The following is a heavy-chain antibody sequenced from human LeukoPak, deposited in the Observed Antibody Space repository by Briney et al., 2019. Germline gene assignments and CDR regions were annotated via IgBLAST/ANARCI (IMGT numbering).Heavy chain of an antibody. CDR3: AMIIAAAARWFDP. CDR2: IIPIFGTA. J-gene: IGHJ5*02. V-gene: IGHV1-69*05. CDR1: GGTFSSYA. Sequence: ASVKVSCKASGGTFSSYAISWVRQAPGQGLEWMGGIIPIFGTANYAQKFQGRVTITTDESTSTAYMELSSLRSEDTAVYYCAMIIAAAARWFDPWGQGTLVTVSS. D-gene: IGHD6-13*01.